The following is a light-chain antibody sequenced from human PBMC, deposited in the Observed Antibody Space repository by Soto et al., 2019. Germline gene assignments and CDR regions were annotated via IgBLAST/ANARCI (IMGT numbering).Light chain of an antibody. V-gene: IGLV2-14*01. CDR3: SSYTSSSTLL. CDR2: DVS. CDR1: SSDVGGYNY. Sequence: QSALTQPASVSGSPGQSITISCTGTSSDVGGYNYVSWYQQHPGKAPKLMIYDVSNRPSGVSNRFSGSKSGNTASLPISGLQAEDEAGYYCSSYTSSSTLLFGTGTKVTV. J-gene: IGLJ1*01.